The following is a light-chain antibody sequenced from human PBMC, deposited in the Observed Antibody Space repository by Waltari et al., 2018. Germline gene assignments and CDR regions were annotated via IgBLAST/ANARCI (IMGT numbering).Light chain of an antibody. CDR3: QQCATSPLT. Sequence: EIVLTQSPGTLSLSPGERATLSCGGSQSISRNYLAWYQHKPGQAPRLLIDDASRRSTGIPDRFSGSGSGTDCTLTISRLEPEDFAVYYCQQCATSPLTFGPGTRVDIK. J-gene: IGKJ3*01. CDR1: QSISRNY. V-gene: IGKV3-20*01. CDR2: DAS.